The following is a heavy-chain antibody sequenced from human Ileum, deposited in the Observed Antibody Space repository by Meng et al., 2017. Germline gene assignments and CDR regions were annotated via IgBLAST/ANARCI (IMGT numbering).Heavy chain of an antibody. D-gene: IGHD6-13*01. J-gene: IGHJ4*02. Sequence: QVQLQESGPGLVKPSQTLSLTCTVSGGSISSGGYYWSWIRQHSGKGLEWIGYIYYSGTTYYNPSLKSRVTISVDTSKNQFSLKLSSVTAADTAVYYCAREPPAAAGTGADYWGQGTLVTVSS. CDR3: AREPPAAAGTGADY. CDR2: IYYSGTT. V-gene: IGHV4-31*03. CDR1: GGSISSGGYY.